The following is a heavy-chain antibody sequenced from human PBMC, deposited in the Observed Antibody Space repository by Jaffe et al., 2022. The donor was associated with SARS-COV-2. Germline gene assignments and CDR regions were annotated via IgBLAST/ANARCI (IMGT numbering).Heavy chain of an antibody. CDR2: ISSSGGVT. CDR1: GFIFSNYG. Sequence: EVQLLESGGGLEQPGGSLRLSCAASGFIFSNYGMSWVRQAPGKGLEWVSSISSSGGVTYYADSVRGRFTISRDNSKDTLYLQMDSLRAEDTASYLCAKLYGSGTYNNFLDQWGQGTLVTVSS. D-gene: IGHD3-10*01. J-gene: IGHJ4*02. V-gene: IGHV3-23*01. CDR3: AKLYGSGTYNNFLDQ.